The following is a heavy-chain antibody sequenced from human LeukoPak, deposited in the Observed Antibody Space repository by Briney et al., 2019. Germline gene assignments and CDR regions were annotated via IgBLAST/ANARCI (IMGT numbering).Heavy chain of an antibody. D-gene: IGHD3-22*01. CDR2: INPNTGGT. CDR3: ARDKYDYYDSSGYSVY. J-gene: IGHJ4*02. Sequence: GASVKVSCTASGYTFTGYYMHWVRQPPGQGLEWMGWINPNTGGTNYAQKFQGRVTMTRDTSISTAYMELSRLRSDDTAVYYCARDKYDYYDSSGYSVYWGQGTLVTVSS. CDR1: GYTFTGYY. V-gene: IGHV1-2*02.